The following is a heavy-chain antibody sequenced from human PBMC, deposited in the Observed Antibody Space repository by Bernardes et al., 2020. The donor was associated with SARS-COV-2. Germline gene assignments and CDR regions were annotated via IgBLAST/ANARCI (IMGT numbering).Heavy chain of an antibody. CDR3: AREDTSSTGHAYNFFDP. CDR2: MNPGSTNP. V-gene: IGHV1-8*01. D-gene: IGHD3-3*01. J-gene: IGHJ5*02. Sequence: ASVKVSCKPSGYIFTDYDINWVRQAPGQGLEWMGWMNPGSTNPGLAQKFQDRVTLTFDTSINTAFLELISLTYEDTAVYYCAREDTSSTGHAYNFFDPWGQGTPVTVSS. CDR1: GYIFTDYD.